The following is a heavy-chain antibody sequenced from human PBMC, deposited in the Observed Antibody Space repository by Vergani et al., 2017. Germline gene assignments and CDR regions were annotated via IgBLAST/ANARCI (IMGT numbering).Heavy chain of an antibody. J-gene: IGHJ4*02. CDR1: GFTFSSYA. V-gene: IGHV3-30*01. CDR3: AGGHTVTYFDY. CDR2: ISYDGSNK. Sequence: QVQLVESGGGVVQPGRSLRLSCAASGFTFSSYAMHWVRQAPGKGLEWVAVISYDGSNKYYADSVKGRFTISRDNSKNTLDLQMNSLRAEDTAVYYCAGGHTVTYFDYWGQGTLVTVSS. D-gene: IGHD4-17*01.